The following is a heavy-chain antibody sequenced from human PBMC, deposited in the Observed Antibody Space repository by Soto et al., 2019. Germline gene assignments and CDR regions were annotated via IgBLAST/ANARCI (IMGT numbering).Heavy chain of an antibody. D-gene: IGHD3-10*01. CDR1: GGTFSSYA. Sequence: SVKVSCKASGGTFSSYAISWVRQAPGQGLEWMGGIIPIFGTANYAQKFQGRVTITADESTSTAYMELSSLRSEDTAVYYCARELERDGELLYSPDYWGQGTLVTVSS. J-gene: IGHJ4*02. CDR3: ARELERDGELLYSPDY. V-gene: IGHV1-69*13. CDR2: IIPIFGTA.